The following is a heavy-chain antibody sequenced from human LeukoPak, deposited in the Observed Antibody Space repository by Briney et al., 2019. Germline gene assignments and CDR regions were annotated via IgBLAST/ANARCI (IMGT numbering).Heavy chain of an antibody. CDR3: AKDRDPYDYGSGSYYNGVFDY. CDR1: DFSFSNYA. J-gene: IGHJ4*02. V-gene: IGHV3-23*01. Sequence: GGSLRLSCAASDFSFSNYAMSWVRQAPGKGLERVSAVSNRGGSTYYADSVKGRFTISRDNSKSTLYLQMNSLRAEDTAVYYCAKDRDPYDYGSGSYYNGVFDYWGQGTLVTVSS. CDR2: VSNRGGST. D-gene: IGHD3-10*01.